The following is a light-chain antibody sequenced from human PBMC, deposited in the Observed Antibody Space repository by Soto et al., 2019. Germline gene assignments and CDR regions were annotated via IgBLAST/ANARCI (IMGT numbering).Light chain of an antibody. V-gene: IGKV3D-20*02. CDR3: QHRGHWRLP. Sequence: IVLTQSPGTLSLSPGETATLSCRASQTVSNSFLGWYQQRPGQAPRLLMIATSKTAPGIPDRFSGSGSGKDFTFPTSSLEPEDFAVISRQHRGHWRLPFGGVGKV. CDR2: ATS. CDR1: QTVSNSF. J-gene: IGKJ4*01.